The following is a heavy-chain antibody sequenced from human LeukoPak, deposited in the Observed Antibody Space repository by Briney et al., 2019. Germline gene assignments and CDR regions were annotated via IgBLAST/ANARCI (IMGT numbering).Heavy chain of an antibody. V-gene: IGHV3-23*01. CDR2: ISGSGGST. CDR3: AKFLPRREPGIAAAVFDY. D-gene: IGHD6-13*01. Sequence: PGGSLRLSCAASGFTFSSYAMSWVRQAPGKGLEWVSAISGSGGSTYYADSVKGRFTISRDNSKNTLYLQMNSLRAEDTAVYYCAKFLPRREPGIAAAVFDYWGQGTLVTVSS. CDR1: GFTFSSYA. J-gene: IGHJ4*02.